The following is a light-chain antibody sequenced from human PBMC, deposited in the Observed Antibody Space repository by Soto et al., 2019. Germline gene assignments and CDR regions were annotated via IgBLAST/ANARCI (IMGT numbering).Light chain of an antibody. CDR2: GAS. CDR1: QSVRSTY. J-gene: IGKJ2*01. V-gene: IGKV3-15*01. Sequence: EIVLTQSPGTLSLSPGERATLSCRASQSVRSTYFAWYQQKPGQAPRLLIYGASTRATGIPARFSGSGSGTEFTLTISSLQSEDFAVYYCQQYNNWYTFGQGTKLEIK. CDR3: QQYNNWYT.